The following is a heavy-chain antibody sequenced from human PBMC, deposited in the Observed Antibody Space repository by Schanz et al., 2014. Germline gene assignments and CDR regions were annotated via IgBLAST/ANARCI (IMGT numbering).Heavy chain of an antibody. Sequence: QVQLVESGGGVVQPGKSLRLSCTASGFTFSSYAMHWVRQAPGKGLGWVAVVSSDGNANYHPDSVRGRFTVSRDNSKNILYLQMTSLRTEDTAVYYCARDREKFDFFDSWGQGTLVTVSS. CDR2: VSSDGNAN. V-gene: IGHV3-30*04. CDR3: ARDREKFDFFDS. J-gene: IGHJ4*02. CDR1: GFTFSSYA. D-gene: IGHD1-26*01.